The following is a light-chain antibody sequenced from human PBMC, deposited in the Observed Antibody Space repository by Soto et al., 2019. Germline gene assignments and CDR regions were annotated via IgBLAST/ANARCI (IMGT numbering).Light chain of an antibody. CDR2: DVT. Sequence: QSALTQPRSVSGSPGQSVTISCTGTSSDVGSYNYVSWYQHHPGKAPKLLIYDVTMWPSGVPHRFSGSKSGNTASLTISGLQAEDEADYYCCSYVDTSVVFGGGTKVTVL. J-gene: IGLJ2*01. CDR1: SSDVGSYNY. V-gene: IGLV2-11*01. CDR3: CSYVDTSVV.